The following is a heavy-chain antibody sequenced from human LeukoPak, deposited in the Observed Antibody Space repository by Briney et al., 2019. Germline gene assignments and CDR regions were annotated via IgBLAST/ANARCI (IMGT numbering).Heavy chain of an antibody. D-gene: IGHD3-16*02. J-gene: IGHJ5*02. CDR1: GYTLTGYY. CDR3: ARDKLGLGELSLYDQ. CDR2: MNPNSGGT. Sequence: AASVKVSFKASGYTLTGYYMHWVRQAPGQGLEWMGWMNPNSGGTKYAQKFQGRVTMTRDTSISTAYMELSRLRSDDTAMYYCARDKLGLGELSLYDQWGQGTLVTVFS. V-gene: IGHV1-2*02.